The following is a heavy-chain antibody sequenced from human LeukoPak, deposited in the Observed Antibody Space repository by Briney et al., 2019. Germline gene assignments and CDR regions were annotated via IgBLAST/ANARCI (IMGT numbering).Heavy chain of an antibody. CDR3: AKDPYYDFWSGPDY. CDR1: GFTFRSYA. D-gene: IGHD3-3*01. Sequence: GRSLRLSCAASGFTFRSYAMDWVRQAPGKGLEWVSAISGSGGSTYYADSVKGRFTISRDNSKNTLYLQMNSLRAEDTAVYYCAKDPYYDFWSGPDYWGQGTLVTVSS. V-gene: IGHV3-23*01. CDR2: ISGSGGST. J-gene: IGHJ4*02.